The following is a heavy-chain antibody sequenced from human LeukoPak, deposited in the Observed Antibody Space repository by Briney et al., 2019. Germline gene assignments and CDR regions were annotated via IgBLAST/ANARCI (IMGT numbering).Heavy chain of an antibody. CDR1: GFTFSSYA. J-gene: IGHJ4*02. D-gene: IGHD4-17*01. Sequence: GGSLRLSCAASGFTFSSYAMSWVRQAPGKGLEWVSAISGSGGSTYYADSVKGRFTISRDNSKNTLYLQMNSLRAEDTAVHYCAKGSTGDYEYYFDYWGQGTLVAVSS. V-gene: IGHV3-23*01. CDR2: ISGSGGST. CDR3: AKGSTGDYEYYFDY.